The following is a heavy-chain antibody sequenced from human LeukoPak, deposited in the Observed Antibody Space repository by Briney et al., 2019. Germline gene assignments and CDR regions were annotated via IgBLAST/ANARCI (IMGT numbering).Heavy chain of an antibody. J-gene: IGHJ6*03. V-gene: IGHV3-66*01. D-gene: IGHD5-18*01. CDR3: ARASRSEYGYGYFAKNYYYYYYMDV. CDR1: EFSVGSNY. CDR2: IYSGGST. Sequence: PGGSLRLSCAASEFSVGSNYMTWVRQAPGKGLEWVSLIYSGGSTYYADSVKGRFTISRDNSKNTLYLQMNSLRAEDTAVYYCARASRSEYGYGYFAKNYYYYYYMDVWGKGTTVTVSS.